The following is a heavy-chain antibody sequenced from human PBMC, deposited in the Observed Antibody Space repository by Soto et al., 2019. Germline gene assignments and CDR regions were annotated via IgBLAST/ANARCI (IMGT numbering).Heavy chain of an antibody. D-gene: IGHD4-17*01. CDR1: GGSIGTYY. V-gene: IGHV4-59*08. J-gene: IGHJ4*02. CDR2: IYHTGST. Sequence: SETLSLTCTVSGGSIGTYYWSWIRQPPGKGLEWIGYIYHTGSTNYNPSLKSRVTISVDTSKNQFSLKLRSVTAADTAVYYCARHADSGDYIYFHYWVQGTLVTVSS. CDR3: ARHADSGDYIYFHY.